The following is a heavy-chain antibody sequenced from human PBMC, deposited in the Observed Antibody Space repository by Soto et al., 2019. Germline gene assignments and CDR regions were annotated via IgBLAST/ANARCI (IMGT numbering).Heavy chain of an antibody. CDR2: IYYSGST. CDR3: ARARDSSGPFDY. CDR1: GGSISSGDYY. V-gene: IGHV4-30-4*01. Sequence: ASETLSLTCTVSGGSISSGDYYWSWIRQPPGKGLEWIGYIYYSGSTYYNPSLKSRVTISVDTSKNQFSLKLSSVTAADTAVYYCARARDSSGPFDYWGQGTLVTVSS. J-gene: IGHJ4*02. D-gene: IGHD3-22*01.